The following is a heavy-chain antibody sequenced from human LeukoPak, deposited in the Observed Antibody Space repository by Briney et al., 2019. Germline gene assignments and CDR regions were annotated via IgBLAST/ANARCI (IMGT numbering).Heavy chain of an antibody. D-gene: IGHD3-3*01. CDR1: GYTFTGYY. CDR2: INPNSGGT. CDR3: AREFSLRFLEWLLPGFDY. J-gene: IGHJ4*02. V-gene: IGHV1-2*02. Sequence: GASVKVSCKASGYTFTGYYMHWVRQAPGQGVEWMGWINPNSGGTNYAQKFQGRVTMTRDTSISTAYMELSRLRSDDTAVYYCAREFSLRFLEWLLPGFDYWGQGTLVTVSS.